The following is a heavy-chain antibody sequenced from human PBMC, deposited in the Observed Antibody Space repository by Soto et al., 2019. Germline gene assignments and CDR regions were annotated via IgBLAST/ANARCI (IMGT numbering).Heavy chain of an antibody. D-gene: IGHD2-15*01. CDR2: INHSGST. CDR3: ARGRGLSVVAATSNWFDP. Sequence: PSETLSLTCAVYGGSFSGYYWSWIRQPPGKGLEWIGEINHSGSTNYNPSLKSRVTISVDTSKNQFSLKLSSVTAADTAVYYCARGRGLSVVAATSNWFDPWGQGTLVTVSS. CDR1: GGSFSGYY. J-gene: IGHJ5*02. V-gene: IGHV4-34*01.